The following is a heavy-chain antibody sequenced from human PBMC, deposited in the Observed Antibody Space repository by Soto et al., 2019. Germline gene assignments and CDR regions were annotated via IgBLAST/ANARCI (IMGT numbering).Heavy chain of an antibody. CDR1: GFTLRSYG. Sequence: VGSLRLSCAASGFTLRSYGMHYFPQPPGKGLEWVVVICYDGSNKYYAHSVKGRFTISRDNSKNRLYLQMNSLRAEDTAVYYCARDPEEVVGEDCYYGMDVWGQGTAVTVSS. CDR3: ARDPEEVVGEDCYYGMDV. V-gene: IGHV3-33*01. CDR2: ICYDGSNK. J-gene: IGHJ6*02. D-gene: IGHD3-16*01.